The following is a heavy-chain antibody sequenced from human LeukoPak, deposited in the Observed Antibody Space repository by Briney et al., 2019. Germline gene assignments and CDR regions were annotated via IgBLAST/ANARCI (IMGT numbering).Heavy chain of an antibody. CDR3: ARGWVSKGYFDH. CDR1: GFTSSSYA. V-gene: IGHV3-23*01. CDR2: SSASGETT. J-gene: IGHJ4*02. D-gene: IGHD2-2*01. Sequence: GGSLRLSCAASGFTSSSYAVSWVRQAPGKGLGWVSASSASGETTYYADSVKGRFTISRDNSKSTVYLQMNSLRAEDTAVYYCARGWVSKGYFDHWGQGTLVTVSS.